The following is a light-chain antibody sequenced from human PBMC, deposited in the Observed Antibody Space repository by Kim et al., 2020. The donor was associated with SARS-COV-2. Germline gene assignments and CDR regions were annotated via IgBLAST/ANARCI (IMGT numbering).Light chain of an antibody. Sequence: QRVTIPCTGSSRSIGGSYDVHWYQQLPGTAPVLLIYDNSSRPAGVPDRFSGSKSGTSASLAITGLQAEDEADYFCQSYDSSLSGVVFGGGTQLTVL. CDR1: SRSIGGSYD. CDR3: QSYDSSLSGVV. CDR2: DNS. J-gene: IGLJ2*01. V-gene: IGLV1-40*01.